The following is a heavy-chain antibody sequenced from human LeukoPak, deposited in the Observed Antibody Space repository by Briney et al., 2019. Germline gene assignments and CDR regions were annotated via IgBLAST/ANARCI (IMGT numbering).Heavy chain of an antibody. J-gene: IGHJ5*02. CDR1: GGSISSSSYY. CDR3: ARVGIVLVTGSNWVDP. Sequence: SETLSLTCTVSGGSISSSSYYWGWIRQPPGKGLEWIGSIYYSGSTYYNPSLKSRVTISVDTSKNQFSLKFNSVTAADTAVYYCARVGIVLVTGSNWVDPWGQGTLVTVSS. CDR2: IYYSGST. D-gene: IGHD3-22*01. V-gene: IGHV4-39*07.